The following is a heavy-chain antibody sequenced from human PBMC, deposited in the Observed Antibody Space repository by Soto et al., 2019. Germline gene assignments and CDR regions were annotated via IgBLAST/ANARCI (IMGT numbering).Heavy chain of an antibody. CDR1: GYSFTSYW. CDR2: IDPSDSYT. J-gene: IGHJ3*02. CDR3: ARHRGSYYDAFDI. Sequence: GESLKISCKGSGYSFTSYWISWVRQMPGKGLEWMGRIDPSDSYTNYSPSFQGHVTISADKSISTAYLQWSSLKASDTAMYYCARHRGSYYDAFDIWGQGTMVTVSS. V-gene: IGHV5-10-1*01. D-gene: IGHD1-26*01.